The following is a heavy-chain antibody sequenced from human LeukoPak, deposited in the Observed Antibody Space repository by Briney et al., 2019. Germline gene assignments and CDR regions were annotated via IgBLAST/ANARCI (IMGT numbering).Heavy chain of an antibody. J-gene: IGHJ4*02. CDR2: IKQDGSEK. V-gene: IGHV3-7*01. Sequence: GGSLRLSCAASGFTFSSYWMSWVRQAPGKGLEWVANIKQDGSEKYYVDSVKGRFTISRDNSKNTLYLQMNSLRDDDTAVYYCAKDQTDFWSGYYDYWGQGSLVTVSS. CDR3: AKDQTDFWSGYYDY. D-gene: IGHD3-3*01. CDR1: GFTFSSYW.